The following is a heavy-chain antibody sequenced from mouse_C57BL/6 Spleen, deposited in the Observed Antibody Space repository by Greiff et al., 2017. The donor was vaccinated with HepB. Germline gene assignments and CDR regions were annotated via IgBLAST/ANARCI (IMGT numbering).Heavy chain of an antibody. CDR1: GYTFTSYW. D-gene: IGHD2-5*01. CDR2: INPSSGYT. CDR3: ARADSNPYYAMDY. J-gene: IGHJ4*01. Sequence: VMLVESGAELAKPGASVKLSCKASGYTFTSYWMHWVKQRPGQGLEWIGYINPSSGYTKYNQKFKDKATLTADKSSSTAYMQLSSLTYEVSAVYYCARADSNPYYAMDYWGQGTSVTVSS. V-gene: IGHV1-7*01.